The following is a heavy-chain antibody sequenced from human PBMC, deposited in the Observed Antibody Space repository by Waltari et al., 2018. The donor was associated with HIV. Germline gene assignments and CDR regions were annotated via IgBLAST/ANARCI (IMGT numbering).Heavy chain of an antibody. J-gene: IGHJ6*02. CDR1: GGSIDYYY. V-gene: IGHV4-59*08. Sequence: QVQLQESGPGLVKPSETLSLTCTVSGGSIDYYYWSWLRQPPGKGLEWIGYIYYSGSTNYNPSLKSRVTMSVDTSKNQFSLNLSSVTAADTAVYYCARQGCTSTSCQRRGGMDVWGQGTSVSVSS. CDR3: ARQGCTSTSCQRRGGMDV. CDR2: IYYSGST. D-gene: IGHD2-2*01.